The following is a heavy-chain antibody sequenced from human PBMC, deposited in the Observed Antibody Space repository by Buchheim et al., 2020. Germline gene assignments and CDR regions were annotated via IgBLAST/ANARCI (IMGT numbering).Heavy chain of an antibody. D-gene: IGHD1-26*01. CDR1: GYTFTSYY. Sequence: QVQLVQSGAEVKEPGASVKVSCKASGYTFTSYYMHWVRQAPGQGLEWMGVINPSAGSTTYAQKFQGRLTMTRDTSPTTLYMEVGSLRVEDTAVYFCARAASSGRRFDYWGQGT. CDR2: INPSAGST. CDR3: ARAASSGRRFDY. J-gene: IGHJ4*02. V-gene: IGHV1-46*01.